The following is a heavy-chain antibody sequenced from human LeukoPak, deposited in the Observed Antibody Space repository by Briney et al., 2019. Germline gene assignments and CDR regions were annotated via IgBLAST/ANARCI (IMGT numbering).Heavy chain of an antibody. CDR2: IYYSGST. CDR3: ATLVRGYSYGTDY. J-gene: IGHJ4*02. Sequence: SETLSLTCTVSGGPISSSSYYWGWIRQPPGKGLEWIGSIYYSGSTYYNPSLKSRVTISVDTSKNQFSLKLSSVTAADTAVYYCATLVRGYSYGTDYWGQGTLVTVSS. CDR1: GGPISSSSYY. V-gene: IGHV4-39*01. D-gene: IGHD5-18*01.